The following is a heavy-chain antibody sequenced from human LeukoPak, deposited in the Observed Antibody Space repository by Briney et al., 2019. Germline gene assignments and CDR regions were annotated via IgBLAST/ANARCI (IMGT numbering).Heavy chain of an antibody. V-gene: IGHV1-18*01. D-gene: IGHD3-10*01. CDR3: ARAGRARGGRGWFDH. CDR2: ISAYNCNT. J-gene: IGHJ5*02. CDR1: GYTFTSYG. Sequence: ASVNVSCKASGYTFTSYGISAVRQAPGQGLEWMGGISAYNCNTNYAQTLQGRVTMTTDTSTSTAYMELRSLRSDDTAVYYCARAGRARGGRGWFDHWGQGTLVTVSS.